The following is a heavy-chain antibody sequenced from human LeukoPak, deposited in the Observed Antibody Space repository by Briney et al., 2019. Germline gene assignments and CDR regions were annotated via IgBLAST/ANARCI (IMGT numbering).Heavy chain of an antibody. Sequence: GGSLRLSCAASGFTFSSYSMSWIRQAPGKRLEWVSAISGNGENTYYADSMKGRFTISRDNSKNILYLQMSSLRAEDTAIYYCTKKSPYGGRDSWGQGTLVTVSS. CDR3: TKKSPYGGRDS. J-gene: IGHJ4*02. D-gene: IGHD4/OR15-4a*01. CDR1: GFTFSSYS. CDR2: ISGNGENT. V-gene: IGHV3-23*01.